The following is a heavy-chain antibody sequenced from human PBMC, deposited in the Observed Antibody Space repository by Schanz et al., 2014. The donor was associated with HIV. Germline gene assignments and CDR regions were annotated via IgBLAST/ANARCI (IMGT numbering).Heavy chain of an antibody. CDR2: TSYDGTKK. Sequence: QVQLVESGGGVVQPGRSLRLSCVASGFNFNSYGMHWVRQAPGKGLEWVAVTSYDGTKKHYADSVKGRFTISRDNSKNTLFLQMNSLRAEDTAVYYCARALGRFRLYHLDYWGQGTLVTVSS. J-gene: IGHJ4*02. D-gene: IGHD3-16*01. CDR1: GFNFNSYG. CDR3: ARALGRFRLYHLDY. V-gene: IGHV3-30*03.